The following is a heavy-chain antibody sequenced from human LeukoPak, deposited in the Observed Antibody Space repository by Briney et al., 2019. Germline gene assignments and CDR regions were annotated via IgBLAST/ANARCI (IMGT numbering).Heavy chain of an antibody. CDR2: IYYSGST. D-gene: IGHD2-2*01. J-gene: IGHJ3*02. CDR1: GGSISSYY. Sequence: PSETLSLTCTVSGGSISSYYWSWIRQPPGKGLEWIGYIYYSGSTNCNPSLKSRVTISVDTSKNQFSLKLSSVTAADAAVYYCARESASRHCSSTSCYRDAFDIWGQGTMVTVSS. V-gene: IGHV4-59*01. CDR3: ARESASRHCSSTSCYRDAFDI.